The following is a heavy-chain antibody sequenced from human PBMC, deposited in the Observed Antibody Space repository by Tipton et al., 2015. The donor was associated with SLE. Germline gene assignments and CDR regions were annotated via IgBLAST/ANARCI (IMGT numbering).Heavy chain of an antibody. J-gene: IGHJ4*02. D-gene: IGHD2-15*01. CDR1: GGSNTSHY. V-gene: IGHV4-59*11. Sequence: TLSLTCTVSGGSNTSHYWNWIRQPQGKGLEWIGYVSYSGTTSYKPSLESRVTISVDRAKNQFSLKLRSVTAADAAVYYCAGGWQDYCSGGTCYALDYWGQGKLVTVSS. CDR3: AGGWQDYCSGGTCYALDY. CDR2: VSYSGTT.